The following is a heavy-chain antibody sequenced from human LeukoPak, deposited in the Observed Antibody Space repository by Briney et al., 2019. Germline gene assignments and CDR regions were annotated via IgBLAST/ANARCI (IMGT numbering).Heavy chain of an antibody. D-gene: IGHD3-10*01. J-gene: IGHJ6*03. CDR3: ARVYYGSGSLHYYYYMDV. V-gene: IGHV3-30*02. CDR1: GFTFSSYG. Sequence: GGSLRLSCAASGFTFSSYGMHWVRQAPGKGLEWVAFIRYDGSNKYYADSVKGRFTISRDNSKNTLYLQMNSLRAEDTAVYYCARVYYGSGSLHYYYYMDVWGKGTTVTISS. CDR2: IRYDGSNK.